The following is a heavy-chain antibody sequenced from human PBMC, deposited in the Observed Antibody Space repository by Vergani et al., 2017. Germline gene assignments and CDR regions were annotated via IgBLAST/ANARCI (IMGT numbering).Heavy chain of an antibody. V-gene: IGHV1-2*02. CDR3: ARDHSYYGSGSYPTNWFDP. Sequence: QVQLVQSGAEVKKPGASVKVSCKASGYTFTGYYMHWVRQPPGQGLEWMGWINPNSGGTNYAQKFQGRVTMTRDTSISTAYMELSRLRSDDTAVYYCARDHSYYGSGSYPTNWFDPWGQGTLVTVSS. J-gene: IGHJ5*02. CDR2: INPNSGGT. D-gene: IGHD3-10*01. CDR1: GYTFTGYY.